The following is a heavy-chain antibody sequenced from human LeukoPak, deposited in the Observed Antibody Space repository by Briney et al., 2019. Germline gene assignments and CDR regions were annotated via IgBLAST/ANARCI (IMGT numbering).Heavy chain of an antibody. V-gene: IGHV4-38-2*02. CDR3: TRTDWNALGF. CDR2: IYHSGST. D-gene: IGHD1-1*01. CDR1: GYSITSGYY. J-gene: IGHJ4*02. Sequence: SETLSLTCTVSGYSITSGYYWGWIRQPPVKGLEWIGSIYHSGSTYYNPSLKSRVTISTDTSKNQFSLKLSSVTAADAAVYYCTRTDWNALGFWGQGTLVTVSS.